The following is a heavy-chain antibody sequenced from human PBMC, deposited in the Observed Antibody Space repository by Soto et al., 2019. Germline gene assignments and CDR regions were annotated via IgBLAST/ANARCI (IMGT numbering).Heavy chain of an antibody. J-gene: IGHJ4*02. CDR3: ATYSSGYLGPWDFVDY. D-gene: IGHD3-22*01. CDR1: GFTFSSYA. V-gene: IGHV3-23*01. CDR2: ISGSGGST. Sequence: GGSLRLSCAASGFTFSSYAMSWVRQAPGKGLEWVSAISGSGGSTYYADSVKGRFTISRDNSKNTLYLQMNSLRAEDTAVYYCATYSSGYLGPWDFVDYWGQGTLVTVSS.